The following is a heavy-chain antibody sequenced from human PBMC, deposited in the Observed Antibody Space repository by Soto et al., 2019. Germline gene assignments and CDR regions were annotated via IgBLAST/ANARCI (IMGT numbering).Heavy chain of an antibody. J-gene: IGHJ6*03. CDR2: IRALNGNT. CDR1: GYSFTNYG. V-gene: IGHV1-18*01. Sequence: QDQLVQSGAEVKKPGASVTVSCKASGYSFTNYGVTWVRQAPGQGLEWMGLIRALNGNTHYAQNRQSRVTTTPQESSSTAYMELRSLNSADTAVYYCARDRGVARPVAGKTPYYYYMDVCGKGTTVTVSS. D-gene: IGHD6-19*01. CDR3: ARDRGVARPVAGKTPYYYYMDV.